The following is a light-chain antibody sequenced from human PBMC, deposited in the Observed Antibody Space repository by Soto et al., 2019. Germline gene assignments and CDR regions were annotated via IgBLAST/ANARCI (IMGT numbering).Light chain of an antibody. CDR2: DVS. J-gene: IGKJ5*01. V-gene: IGKV3-11*01. CDR1: QSVSNY. CDR3: QQRSNWPIT. Sequence: ELVLTQFPVTLSLSPGEIATLSCRASQSVSNYLAWYQQKPGQAPRLLIYDVSTRATGVPARFSGSGSGTDFTLTITSLEPEDFAVYSCQQRSNWPITFGQGTRLEIK.